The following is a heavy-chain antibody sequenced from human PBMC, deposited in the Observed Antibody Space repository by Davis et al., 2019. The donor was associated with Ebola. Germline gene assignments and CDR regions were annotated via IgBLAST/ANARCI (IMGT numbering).Heavy chain of an antibody. CDR1: GYTFTSYG. Sequence: AASVKVSCKASGYTFTSYGISWVRQAPGQGLEWMGWISAYNGNTNYAQKLQGRVTITRDTSASTAYMELSSLKSEDTAVYYCARETPVAPIDYWGQGTLVTVSS. CDR3: ARETPVAPIDY. CDR2: ISAYNGNT. D-gene: IGHD6-19*01. J-gene: IGHJ4*02. V-gene: IGHV1-18*01.